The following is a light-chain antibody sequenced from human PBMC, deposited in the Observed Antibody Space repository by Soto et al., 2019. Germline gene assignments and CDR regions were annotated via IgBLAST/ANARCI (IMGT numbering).Light chain of an antibody. CDR2: GAS. Sequence: DIQMTQSPSSLSASVGDRVTITCRASQYIGDFLNWYQQTPGKPPKLLIFGASNLHIGVPSRFSGSGSGTEFTLTISNLLREDFATYYCQQSYFILGTFGRRTKVEI. CDR1: QYIGDF. V-gene: IGKV1-39*01. CDR3: QQSYFILGT. J-gene: IGKJ1*01.